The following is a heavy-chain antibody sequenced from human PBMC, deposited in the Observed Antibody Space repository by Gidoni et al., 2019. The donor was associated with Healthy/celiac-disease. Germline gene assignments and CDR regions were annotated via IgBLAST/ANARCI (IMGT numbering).Heavy chain of an antibody. D-gene: IGHD6-13*01. CDR1: GGTFSSYA. Sequence: QVQLVQSGAEVKKPGSSVKVPCKASGGTFSSYAISWVRQAPGQGLEWMGRIIPFLGIANYAQKFQGRVTITADKSTSTAYMELSSLRSEDTAVNYCARTPGGSSRFYYFDYWGQGTLVTVSS. CDR2: IIPFLGIA. J-gene: IGHJ4*02. CDR3: ARTPGGSSRFYYFDY. V-gene: IGHV1-69*04.